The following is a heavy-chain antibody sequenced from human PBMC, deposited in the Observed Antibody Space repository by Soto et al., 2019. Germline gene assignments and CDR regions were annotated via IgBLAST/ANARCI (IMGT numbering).Heavy chain of an antibody. CDR1: GFTFSSYA. J-gene: IGHJ3*02. CDR2: ISGSGGST. V-gene: IGHV3-23*01. D-gene: IGHD3-3*01. Sequence: GGSLRLSCAASGFTFSSYAMSWVRQAPGKGLEWVSAISGSGGSTYYADSVKGRFTISRDNSKNMLYLQMNSLRVEDTAVYYCAREVRVRGFAFDIWGQGTIVTVSS. CDR3: AREVRVRGFAFDI.